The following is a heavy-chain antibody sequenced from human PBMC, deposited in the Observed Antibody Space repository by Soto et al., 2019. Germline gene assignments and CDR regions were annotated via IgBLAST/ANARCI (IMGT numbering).Heavy chain of an antibody. V-gene: IGHV4-30-4*01. Sequence: SETLSLTCTVSGGSISSGDYYWSWIRQPPGKGLEWIGYIYYSGSTYYNPSLKSRVTISVDTSKNQFSLKLSSVTAADTAVYYCARLVMVVTAIFASWGQGPLVTVPS. CDR3: ARLVMVVTAIFAS. D-gene: IGHD2-21*02. CDR1: GGSISSGDYY. J-gene: IGHJ4*02. CDR2: IYYSGST.